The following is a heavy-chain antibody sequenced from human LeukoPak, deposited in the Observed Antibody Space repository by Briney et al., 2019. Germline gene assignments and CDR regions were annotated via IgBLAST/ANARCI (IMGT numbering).Heavy chain of an antibody. Sequence: GGSLRLSCAASGFTFGDDSMNWVRQAAGKGLESFSYISSSGSTTHSADSGNGRFTISRHNAKTSLYLQMNSPRDEDTAVSYCARDTSPSGGSYLADIWGQGTLVTVSS. CDR1: GFTFGDDS. V-gene: IGHV3-48*02. D-gene: IGHD1-26*01. CDR2: ISSSGSTT. J-gene: IGHJ3*02. CDR3: ARDTSPSGGSYLADI.